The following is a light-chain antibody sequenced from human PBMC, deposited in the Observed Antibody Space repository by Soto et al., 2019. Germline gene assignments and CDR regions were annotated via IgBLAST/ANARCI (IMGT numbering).Light chain of an antibody. CDR3: QQYYDWPYT. CDR2: GAS. Sequence: EIVMTQSPATLSVSPGEGATLSCRASQSVSTNVAWYRQKPGQAPRLLIYGASTRATGIPARFSGSGSGTDFTLTVSSLQSGDFAVYYCQQYYDWPYTFGQGAKLEIK. V-gene: IGKV3-15*01. J-gene: IGKJ2*01. CDR1: QSVSTN.